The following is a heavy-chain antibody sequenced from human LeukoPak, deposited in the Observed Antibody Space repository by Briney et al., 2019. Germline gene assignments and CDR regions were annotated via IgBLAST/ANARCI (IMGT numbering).Heavy chain of an antibody. D-gene: IGHD3-3*01. V-gene: IGHV4-4*07. J-gene: IGHJ2*01. CDR3: ARTVRRDFWSGSWYFDL. CDR1: GGSISSYY. CDR2: IYTSGST. Sequence: SETLSLTCTVSGGSISSYYWSWIRQPAGKGLEWIGRIYTSGSTNYNPSLKSRVTMSLDTSKNQFSLKLSSVTAADTAVYYCARTVRRDFWSGSWYFDLWGRGTLVIVSS.